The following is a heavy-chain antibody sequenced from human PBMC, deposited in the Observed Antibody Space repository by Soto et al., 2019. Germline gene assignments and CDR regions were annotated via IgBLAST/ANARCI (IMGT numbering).Heavy chain of an antibody. CDR1: GFTFSNHG. CDR2: MFYDGSNA. D-gene: IGHD2-15*01. V-gene: IGHV3-30*03. CDR3: ASDCNEGSCYSL. J-gene: IGHJ4*02. Sequence: QVQLVESGGGVVQPGTSLRLSCAASGFTFSNHGMHWVRQAPGKGLEWMAFMFYDGSNAYYADSVKGRFTISRDNSKNTLDLQMSSLRSDDTAVYYCASDCNEGSCYSLWGQGTLVTVSS.